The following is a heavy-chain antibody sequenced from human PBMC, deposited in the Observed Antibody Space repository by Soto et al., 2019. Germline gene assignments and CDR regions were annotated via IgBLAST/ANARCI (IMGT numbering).Heavy chain of an antibody. D-gene: IGHD3-10*01. Sequence: GGSLRLSCAASGFPFDKYGMHWVRQAPGKGLEWVAIIWYDGSKKYYGDSVKGRFTISRDNSKDTLFLEMNSLRADDTAIYYCARLGGSGGDSIEHWGQGTLVTVSS. J-gene: IGHJ4*02. CDR3: ARLGGSGGDSIEH. V-gene: IGHV3-33*01. CDR2: IWYDGSKK. CDR1: GFPFDKYG.